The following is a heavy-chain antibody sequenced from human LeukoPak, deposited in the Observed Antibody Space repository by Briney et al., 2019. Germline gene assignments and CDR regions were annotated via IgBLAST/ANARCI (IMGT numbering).Heavy chain of an antibody. CDR3: VRSRGDLDY. Sequence: SQTLSLTCAISGDSVSSNSAAWNWIRQSPARGLEWLGRTYYRSKWHNDYAPSVKSRITINPDTSKNQFSPQVNSMTPEDTAVYYCVRSRGDLDYWGQGTLVTVSS. J-gene: IGHJ4*02. D-gene: IGHD3-10*01. V-gene: IGHV6-1*01. CDR1: GDSVSSNSAA. CDR2: TYYRSKWHN.